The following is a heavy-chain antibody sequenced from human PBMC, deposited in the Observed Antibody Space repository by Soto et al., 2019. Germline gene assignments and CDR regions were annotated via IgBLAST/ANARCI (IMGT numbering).Heavy chain of an antibody. CDR2: INPNSGGT. CDR3: ARDRGYCSSTSCYRTYYYYYGMDV. J-gene: IGHJ6*01. V-gene: IGHV1-2*02. D-gene: IGHD2-2*01. Sequence: GLVKVSFKASGYPFTGYYMHWVRQAPGQGLEWIGWINPNSGGTNYAQKFQGRVTMTRDTSISTAYMELSRLRSDDTAVYYCARDRGYCSSTSCYRTYYYYYGMDVWGQGTTVTVSS. CDR1: GYPFTGYY.